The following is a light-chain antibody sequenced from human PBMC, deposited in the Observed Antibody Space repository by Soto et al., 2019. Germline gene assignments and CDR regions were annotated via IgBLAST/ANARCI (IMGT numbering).Light chain of an antibody. CDR2: GAS. CDR3: QQSNNWPYT. J-gene: IGKJ2*01. V-gene: IGKV3-15*01. CDR1: QSVRDN. Sequence: EIVMTHSPATLSVSPGGRATLSCRASQSVRDNLAWYQQKPGQAPRLLIYGASTRATGIPARFSGSGSGTEFTLTINSLQAEDFALYFCQQSNNWPYTFGQGTKLEIK.